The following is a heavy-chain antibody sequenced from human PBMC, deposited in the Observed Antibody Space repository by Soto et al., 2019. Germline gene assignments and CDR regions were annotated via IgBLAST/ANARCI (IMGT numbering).Heavy chain of an antibody. V-gene: IGHV1-3*05. CDR3: ARAVAVAAVFDY. CDR1: GYTFTGYA. D-gene: IGHD6-19*01. J-gene: IGHJ4*02. CDR2: INAGNGNT. Sequence: QVQLVQSGAEEKEPGASVKVSCKASGYTFTGYAMHWVRQAPGQRLEWMGWINAGNGNTKYSQKFQGRVNITRDTSASTAYMELSSLRLEDTAVHYCARAVAVAAVFDYWGPGTLVTVSS.